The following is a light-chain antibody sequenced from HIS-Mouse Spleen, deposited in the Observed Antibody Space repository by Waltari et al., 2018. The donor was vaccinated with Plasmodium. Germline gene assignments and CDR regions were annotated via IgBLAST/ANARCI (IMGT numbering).Light chain of an antibody. CDR1: SSDVGGYNY. V-gene: IGLV2-14*03. CDR3: SSYTSSSTLDVV. Sequence: QSALTQPASVSGSPGQSITISCTGTSSDVGGYNYVSWYQQHPGKAPKLMIYDGSNRPSWVSNRFSGSKSGNTASLTISGLQAEDEADDYCSSYTSSSTLDVVFGGGTKLTVL. J-gene: IGLJ2*01. CDR2: DGS.